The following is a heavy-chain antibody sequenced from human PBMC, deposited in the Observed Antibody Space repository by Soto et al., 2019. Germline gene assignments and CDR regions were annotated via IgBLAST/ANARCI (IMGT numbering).Heavy chain of an antibody. CDR1: GYTFTGYY. J-gene: IGHJ4*02. V-gene: IGHV1-2*02. CDR2: IHPNSGGT. Sequence: QVQLVQSGAEVKKPGASVKVSCKASGYTFTGYYMHWLRQAPGQGLEWMGWIHPNSGGTRCAQKFQGRVTMTSDTSISTAYMELSGLRSDDTAVYYCAREGGIGAAAYFDYWGQGPLLTVSS. D-gene: IGHD6-13*01. CDR3: AREGGIGAAAYFDY.